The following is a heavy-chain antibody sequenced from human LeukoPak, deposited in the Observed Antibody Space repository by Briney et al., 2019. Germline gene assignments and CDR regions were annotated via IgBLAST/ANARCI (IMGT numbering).Heavy chain of an antibody. J-gene: IGHJ3*02. CDR3: ARARRSSLGAFDI. Sequence: SQTLSLTCAISGDSVSSSSAAWDWIRQSPSRGLEWLGRTYYRSKWYNVYAVCVKSRITINPDTSKNQFSLQLNSVTPEDTAVYYCARARRSSLGAFDIWGQGTMVTVSS. D-gene: IGHD3-3*02. CDR1: GDSVSSSSAA. V-gene: IGHV6-1*01. CDR2: TYYRSKWYN.